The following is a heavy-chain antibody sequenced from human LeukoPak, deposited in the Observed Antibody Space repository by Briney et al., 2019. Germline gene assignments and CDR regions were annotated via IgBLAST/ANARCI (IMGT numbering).Heavy chain of an antibody. CDR2: ISYDGSNK. CDR1: GFTFSSYG. D-gene: IGHD2-15*01. V-gene: IGHV3-30*18. CDR3: AKLVVAHPFEHYYGMDV. Sequence: PGGSLRLSCAASGFTFSSYGMHWVRQAPGKGLEWVAVISYDGSNKYYADSVKGRFTISRDNSKNTLYLQMNSLRAEDTAVYYCAKLVVAHPFEHYYGMDVWGQGTTVTVSS. J-gene: IGHJ6*02.